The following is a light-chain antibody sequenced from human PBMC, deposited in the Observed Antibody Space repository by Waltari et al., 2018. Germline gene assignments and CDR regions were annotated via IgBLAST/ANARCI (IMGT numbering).Light chain of an antibody. Sequence: DIVMTQSPDSLAVSLGERATINCKSSQSVSYSSNNKNYLAWYQQKPGQPPKLLIYWASTRESGVPDRFSGSGSGTDFTLTISSLQAEDLAVSYCQQYYSTPWTFGQGTKVEIK. V-gene: IGKV4-1*01. CDR3: QQYYSTPWT. CDR2: WAS. J-gene: IGKJ1*01. CDR1: QSVSYSSNNKNY.